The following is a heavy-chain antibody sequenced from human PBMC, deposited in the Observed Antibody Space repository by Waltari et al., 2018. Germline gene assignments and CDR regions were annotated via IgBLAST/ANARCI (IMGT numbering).Heavy chain of an antibody. CDR2: SIMDGSST. Sequence: EVQLVESGGGLVQPGGSLRLSCAASGFTLSNYWMYWVRQAPGKGVVWISLSIMDGSSTTYADSVKRRFTISRDHATNTLYLQMNSLRAEDTAVYYCARLSNWAGDYWRQGTLVTVSS. V-gene: IGHV3-74*01. D-gene: IGHD1-1*01. CDR3: ARLSNWAGDY. CDR1: GFTLSNYW. J-gene: IGHJ4*02.